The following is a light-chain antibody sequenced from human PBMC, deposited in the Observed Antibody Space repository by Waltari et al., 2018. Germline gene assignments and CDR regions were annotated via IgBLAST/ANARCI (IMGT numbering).Light chain of an antibody. V-gene: IGLV2-14*01. Sequence: QSALTQPASVSGSPGQSITISCTGTSSDVGGFNYVSWYQQHPGKTPKLMIYGNTNRASGVSNRFSGSKSGNTASLTISGLQAKDEADYYCSSYTSSSAFVVFGGGTKLTVL. CDR1: SSDVGGFNY. CDR3: SSYTSSSAFVV. CDR2: GNT. J-gene: IGLJ2*01.